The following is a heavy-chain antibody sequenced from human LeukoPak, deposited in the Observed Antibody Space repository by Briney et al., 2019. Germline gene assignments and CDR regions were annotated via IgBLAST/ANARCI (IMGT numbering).Heavy chain of an antibody. CDR3: AKDRCSSTSCYQPYYYYYYMDV. Sequence: GSLRLSCAASGFTFSSYAMHWVRQAPGKGLEWVAVISYDGSNKYYADSVKGRFTISRDNSKNTLYLQVNSLRAEDTAVYYCAKDRCSSTSCYQPYYYYYYMDVWGKGTTVTVSS. D-gene: IGHD2-2*01. V-gene: IGHV3-30-3*01. J-gene: IGHJ6*03. CDR1: GFTFSSYA. CDR2: ISYDGSNK.